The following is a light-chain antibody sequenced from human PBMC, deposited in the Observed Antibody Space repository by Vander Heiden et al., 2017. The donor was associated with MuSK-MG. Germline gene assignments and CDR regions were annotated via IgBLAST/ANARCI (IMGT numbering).Light chain of an antibody. Sequence: DIQLTQSPSSLCASAGDRVTITCRVSQGISSYLNWFRQKPGTVPKLLICCASKLESGVPYRFGGSGSGTDFSLTINSLQPEDVATYYVQRNYNTNDFGQGTRLEIK. CDR1: QGISSY. CDR3: QRNYNTND. V-gene: IGKV1-27*01. CDR2: CAS. J-gene: IGKJ5*01.